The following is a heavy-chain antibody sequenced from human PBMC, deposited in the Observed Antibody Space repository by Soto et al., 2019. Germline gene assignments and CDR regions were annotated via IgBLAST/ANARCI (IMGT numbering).Heavy chain of an antibody. J-gene: IGHJ5*02. Sequence: QEQLVESGGGVVQPGRSLRLSCAASGFTFINYAMHWVRQAPGKGLEWVALISGDGSSEYYADSVKGRFTISRDNFRNTLYLQMNSLRAEDTAVYYCARHVSQLKSGWFDPWGQGPLVTVSS. V-gene: IGHV3-30-3*01. CDR1: GFTFINYA. CDR3: ARHVSQLKSGWFDP. D-gene: IGHD6-19*01. CDR2: ISGDGSSE.